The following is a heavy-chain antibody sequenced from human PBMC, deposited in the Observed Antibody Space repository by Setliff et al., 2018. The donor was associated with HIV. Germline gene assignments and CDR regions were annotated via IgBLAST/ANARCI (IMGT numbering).Heavy chain of an antibody. CDR3: ARGHPAPTSLWGSGYAYYGAFDY. V-gene: IGHV4-4*02. CDR2: IYHSGST. J-gene: IGHJ4*02. CDR1: GGSISSSNW. Sequence: SETLSLTCAVSGGSISSSNWWSWVRQPPGKGLEWIGEIYHSGSTNYNPSLKSRVTMSVDTPKNQFSLKVNSVTAADTAVYYCARGHPAPTSLWGSGYAYYGAFDYWGQGTLVTVSS. D-gene: IGHD3-22*01.